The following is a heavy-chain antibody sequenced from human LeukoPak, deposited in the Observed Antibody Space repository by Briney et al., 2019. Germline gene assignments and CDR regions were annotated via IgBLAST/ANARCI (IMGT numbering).Heavy chain of an antibody. V-gene: IGHV1-24*01. Sequence: GASVKVSCKVSGYTLTELSVHWVRQAPGKGLEWMGGFDPEDGETIYAQKFQGRVTMTEDTSTDTAYMELSSLRSEDTAVYYCATDQSSGYYYFDYWGQGTLVTVSS. J-gene: IGHJ4*02. D-gene: IGHD3-22*01. CDR1: GYTLTELS. CDR3: ATDQSSGYYYFDY. CDR2: FDPEDGET.